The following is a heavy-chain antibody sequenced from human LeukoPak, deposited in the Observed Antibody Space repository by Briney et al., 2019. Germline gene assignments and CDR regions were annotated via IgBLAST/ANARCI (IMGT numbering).Heavy chain of an antibody. CDR2: ITNDGSST. CDR1: GLTFSSHW. D-gene: IGHD1-1*01. V-gene: IGHV3-74*01. CDR3: ARYDNGKDYFDY. J-gene: IGHJ4*02. Sequence: GGSLRLSCAASGLTFSSHWMHWVRQAPGKGLVWVSRITNDGSSTTYADSVKGRFTISRDNAKNMLYLQMSSLRAEDTALYYCARYDNGKDYFDYWGQGTLVTVSS.